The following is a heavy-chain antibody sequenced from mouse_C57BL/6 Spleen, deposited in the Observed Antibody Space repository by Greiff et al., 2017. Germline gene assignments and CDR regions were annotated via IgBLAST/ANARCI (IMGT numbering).Heavy chain of an antibody. CDR1: GYTFTSYW. CDR2: IHPNSGST. Sequence: QVQLQQPGAELVKPGASVKLSCKASGYTFTSYWMHWVKQRPGQGLEWIGMIHPNSGSTNYNEKFKSKATLTVDKSSSTAYMQLSSLTSEDSAVDYCEREMVYYGNWVGYWGQGTTLTVSS. D-gene: IGHD2-1*01. V-gene: IGHV1-64*01. J-gene: IGHJ2*01. CDR3: EREMVYYGNWVGY.